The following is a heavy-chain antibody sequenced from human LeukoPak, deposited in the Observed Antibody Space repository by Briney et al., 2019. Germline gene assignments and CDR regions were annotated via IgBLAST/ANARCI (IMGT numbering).Heavy chain of an antibody. J-gene: IGHJ2*01. Sequence: PSETLSLTCTVSGGSISSYYWSWIRQPPGKGLEWIGYIYYSGSTNYNPSLKSRVTISVDTSKNQFSLKLSSVTAADTAVYYCARDPHPLGSNWYFDLWGRGTLVTVSS. CDR3: ARDPHPLGSNWYFDL. CDR1: GGSISSYY. CDR2: IYYSGST. D-gene: IGHD1-26*01. V-gene: IGHV4-59*01.